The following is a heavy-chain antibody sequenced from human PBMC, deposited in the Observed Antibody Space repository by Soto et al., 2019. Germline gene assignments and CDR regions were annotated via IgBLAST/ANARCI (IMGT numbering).Heavy chain of an antibody. CDR2: INAGNGNT. Sequence: GASVKVSCKASGYTFTSYAMHWVRQAPGQRLEWMGWINAGNGNTKYSQKFQGRVTITRDTSASTAYMELSSLRSEDTAVYYCARGRVSGVSSAVAGPNWGQGNLVTVSS. J-gene: IGHJ4*02. D-gene: IGHD6-19*01. CDR1: GYTFTSYA. V-gene: IGHV1-3*01. CDR3: ARGRVSGVSSAVAGPN.